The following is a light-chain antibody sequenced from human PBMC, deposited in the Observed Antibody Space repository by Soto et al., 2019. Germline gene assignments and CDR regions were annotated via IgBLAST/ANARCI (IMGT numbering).Light chain of an antibody. CDR3: GSYTRSSAPYV. J-gene: IGLJ1*01. Sequence: QSALTQPASVSGSPGQSITISCTGTSSDVGAYHYVSWYQHHPGKPPKLLIFDVSDRPSGVSNRFSGAKSGNTASLTISGLQAEDEDDYYCGSYTRSSAPYVFGTGTKLTVL. CDR1: SSDVGAYHY. V-gene: IGLV2-14*01. CDR2: DVS.